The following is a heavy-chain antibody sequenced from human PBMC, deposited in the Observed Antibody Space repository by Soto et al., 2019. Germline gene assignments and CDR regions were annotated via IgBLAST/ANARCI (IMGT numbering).Heavy chain of an antibody. CDR1: GYTFTSYG. CDR3: ARDQGVGRNMPYYYYMDV. CDR2: ISAYNGDT. Sequence: ASVKVSCKASGYTFTSYGISWVRQAPGQGLEWMGWISAYNGDTNYAQKLQGRVTMTTDTSTSTAYMELRSLRSDDTAVYYCARDQGVGRNMPYYYYMDVWGKGTTVTVPS. D-gene: IGHD3-10*01. V-gene: IGHV1-18*01. J-gene: IGHJ6*03.